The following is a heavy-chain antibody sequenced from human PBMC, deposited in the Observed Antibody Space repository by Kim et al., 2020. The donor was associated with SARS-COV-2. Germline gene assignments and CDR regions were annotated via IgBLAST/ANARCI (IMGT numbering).Heavy chain of an antibody. CDR2: IKADGREK. J-gene: IGHJ4*02. CDR1: GFTSRNYW. D-gene: IGHD5-18*01. V-gene: IGHV3-7*03. Sequence: GGSLRLSCAASGFTSRNYWLSWVRKAPGKGLEWVAMIKADGREKYYVDSMKDRLIISRDNAKNSMYLQMNSLRAEDTAVYYCASLDTATFCGSSDWGPGILVPVSS. CDR3: ASLDTATFCGSSD.